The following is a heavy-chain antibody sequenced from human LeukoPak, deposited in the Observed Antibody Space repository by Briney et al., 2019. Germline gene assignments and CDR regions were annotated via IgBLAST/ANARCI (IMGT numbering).Heavy chain of an antibody. CDR2: IYYSGST. J-gene: IGHJ4*02. D-gene: IGHD3-9*01. V-gene: IGHV4-39*07. Sequence: SETLSLTCTVSGGSISDSSCYWGWIRQPPGKGLEWIGSIYYSGSTYYNPSLKSRVTISVDTSKNQFSLKLSSVTAADTAVYYCARTNYYDILTGLDYWGQGTLVTVSS. CDR1: GGSISDSSCY. CDR3: ARTNYYDILTGLDY.